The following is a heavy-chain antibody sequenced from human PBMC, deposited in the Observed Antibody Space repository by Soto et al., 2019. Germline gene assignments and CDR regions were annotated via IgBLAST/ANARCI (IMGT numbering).Heavy chain of an antibody. CDR1: GGSISSGGYY. V-gene: IGHV4-31*03. CDR2: IYYSGST. Sequence: QVQLQESGTGLVKPSQTLSLTCTVSGGSISSGGYYWSWIRQHPGKGLEWIGYIYYSGSTYYNPALKGRVTISVDTSKNQFALKLSSVTAADTAVYYCARYLIAGEIGYWGQGTLVTVSS. D-gene: IGHD6-13*01. J-gene: IGHJ4*02. CDR3: ARYLIAGEIGY.